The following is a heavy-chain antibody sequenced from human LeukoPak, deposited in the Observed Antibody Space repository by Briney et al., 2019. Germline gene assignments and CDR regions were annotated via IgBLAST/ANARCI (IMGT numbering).Heavy chain of an antibody. CDR3: ARAAPVEATTRPPFDY. D-gene: IGHD1-1*01. J-gene: IGHJ4*02. CDR2: INHSGST. V-gene: IGHV4-34*01. Sequence: PSETLSLTCAVYGGSFSGYYWSWIRQPPGKGLEWIGEINHSGSTNYNPSLKSRVTISVDTSKNQFSLKLSSVTAADTAVFYCARAAPVEATTRPPFDYWGQGTLVTVSS. CDR1: GGSFSGYY.